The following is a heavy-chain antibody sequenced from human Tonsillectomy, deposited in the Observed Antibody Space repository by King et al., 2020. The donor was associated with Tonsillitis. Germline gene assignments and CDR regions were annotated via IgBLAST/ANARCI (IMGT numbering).Heavy chain of an antibody. CDR1: GYTFTGYY. V-gene: IGHV1-2*02. J-gene: IGHJ2*01. CDR3: ARARANWGFSLRYWYFDV. D-gene: IGHD7-27*01. Sequence: HVQLVESGAEVKKPGASVKVSCKASGYTFTGYYMHWVRQAPGQGLEWMGWINPNSGDTNYAQKFQGRVTMTRDTSMSTAYMDLSRLRSDDTAVYYCARARANWGFSLRYWYFDVWGRGTLVTVSS. CDR2: INPNSGDT.